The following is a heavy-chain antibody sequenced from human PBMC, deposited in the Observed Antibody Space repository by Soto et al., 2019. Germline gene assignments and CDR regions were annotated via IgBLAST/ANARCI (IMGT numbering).Heavy chain of an antibody. Sequence: SETLSLTCAVYGASFSGYQWTWIRQTPGKGLEWIGEINDSGNINYNPSLKSRVTISVDTSKKQFSLKLTSVTAADTAVYYCARGYCTGGTCYSRFFGYWGQGTPVTVSS. D-gene: IGHD2-15*01. CDR3: ARGYCTGGTCYSRFFGY. J-gene: IGHJ4*02. V-gene: IGHV4-34*01. CDR1: GASFSGYQ. CDR2: INDSGNI.